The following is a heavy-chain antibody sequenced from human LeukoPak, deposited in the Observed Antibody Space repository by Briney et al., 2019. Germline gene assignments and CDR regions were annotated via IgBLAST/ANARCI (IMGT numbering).Heavy chain of an antibody. CDR1: GYRFTSYW. CDR3: ARIAYYGSGSYYNALGFDY. CDR2: IYPGDSGT. D-gene: IGHD3-10*01. J-gene: IGHJ4*02. V-gene: IGHV5-51*01. Sequence: GESLKISCKGSGYRFTSYWIGWVRQMPGKGLEWMGIIYPGDSGTRYSPSFQGQVTISADKSISTAYLQWSSLKASDTAMYYCARIAYYGSGSYYNALGFDYWGQGTLVTVSS.